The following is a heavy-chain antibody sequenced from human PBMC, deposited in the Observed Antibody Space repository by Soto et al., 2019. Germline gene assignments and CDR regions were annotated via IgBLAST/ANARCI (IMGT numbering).Heavy chain of an antibody. V-gene: IGHV3-48*03. CDR3: ARSGNYRLDC. CDR1: GFSFSSHN. D-gene: IGHD1-26*01. CDR2: ISTSGKSI. J-gene: IGHJ4*02. Sequence: GGSLRLSCAASGFSFSSHNMNWVRQAPGKGLEWISYISTSGKSIYYADSVEGRFTISRDNAKNSVYLQMNSLRVEDTALYYCARSGNYRLDCWGQGTLVTVSS.